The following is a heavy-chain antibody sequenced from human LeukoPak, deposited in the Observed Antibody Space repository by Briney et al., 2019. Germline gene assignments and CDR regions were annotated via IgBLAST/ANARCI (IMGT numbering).Heavy chain of an antibody. J-gene: IGHJ4*02. V-gene: IGHV3-15*07. CDR3: TTYPGTFYSSSWYPPFDY. D-gene: IGHD6-13*01. CDR2: ILSKAGGETT. Sequence: PGGSLRLSCVGSGFTVSNGWMNWVRQAPGKGPEWVGRILSKAGGETTDYAAPVKGRFIISRDDSKNTLYLQMDSLKTEDTAVYYCTTYPGTFYSSSWYPPFDYWGQGTLVTVSS. CDR1: GFTVSNGW.